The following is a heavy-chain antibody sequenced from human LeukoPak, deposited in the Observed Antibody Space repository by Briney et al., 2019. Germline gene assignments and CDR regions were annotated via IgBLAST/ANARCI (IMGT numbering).Heavy chain of an antibody. D-gene: IGHD2-21*01. CDR2: ISGSGVAT. Sequence: GGSLRLSCAASGFTFSSYAMSWVRQAPGKGLEWVSAISGSGVATYYADSVKGRFTISRDNSKNTLYLQMNSLRAGDTAVYYCAKDFAPRALWWEDYWGQGTLVTVSS. V-gene: IGHV3-23*01. CDR1: GFTFSSYA. J-gene: IGHJ4*02. CDR3: AKDFAPRALWWEDY.